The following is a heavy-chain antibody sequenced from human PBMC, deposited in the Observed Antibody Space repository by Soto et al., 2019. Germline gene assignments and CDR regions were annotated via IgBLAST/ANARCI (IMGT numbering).Heavy chain of an antibody. V-gene: IGHV1-2*02. CDR2: INPQTGGT. CDR1: GYTFTGYY. D-gene: IGHD2-2*01. Sequence: QVQLVQSGAEVKTPGASVRVSCKASGYTFTGYYIHWVREAPGQGLEWMGWINPQTGGTSYAQKFQCRVTLSRDTSINTAYLELSRLRFDDAAVYFCARERYQVISDGMDVWGQGTTVTVFS. J-gene: IGHJ6*02. CDR3: ARERYQVISDGMDV.